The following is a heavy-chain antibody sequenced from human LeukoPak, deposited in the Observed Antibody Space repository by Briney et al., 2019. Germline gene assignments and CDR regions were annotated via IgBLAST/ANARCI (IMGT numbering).Heavy chain of an antibody. CDR3: ARGQGSHGQQLGDY. CDR1: GYTFANFD. V-gene: IGHV1-8*01. J-gene: IGHJ4*02. Sequence: ASMKVSCEASGYTFANFDINWLRQATGQGLECMGWMNPNSGNTGYAPKFQGRVNMNKNTSINTAYMELKSLTSEDTAVYYCARGQGSHGQQLGDYWGQGTLVTVSS. D-gene: IGHD6-13*01. CDR2: MNPNSGNT.